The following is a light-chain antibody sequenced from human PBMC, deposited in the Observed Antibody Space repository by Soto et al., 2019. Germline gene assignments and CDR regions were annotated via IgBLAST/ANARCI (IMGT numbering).Light chain of an antibody. Sequence: DIQMTQSPSSVSASVGDRVTITCRASQGIRSWLAWYQHKPGKAPKLLISSASSLQSGVPSRFSGSGSGTEFTLTISGLQPEDFAPYYCQQSDTFPATFGGGTRVEIK. J-gene: IGKJ4*01. CDR1: QGIRSW. CDR2: SAS. V-gene: IGKV1D-12*01. CDR3: QQSDTFPAT.